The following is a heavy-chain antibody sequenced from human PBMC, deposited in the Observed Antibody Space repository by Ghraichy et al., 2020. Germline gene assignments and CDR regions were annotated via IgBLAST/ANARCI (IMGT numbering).Heavy chain of an antibody. CDR1: GGSISSGGYY. V-gene: IGHV4-31*03. J-gene: IGHJ5*02. D-gene: IGHD2-15*01. CDR3: ARDCYLSACSGGSPGAFDP. CDR2: IYYSGST. Sequence: SETLSLTCTVSGGSISSGGYYWSWIRQHPGKGLEWIGYIYYSGSTYYNPSLKSRVTISVDTSKNQFSLKLSSVTAADTAVYYCARDCYLSACSGGSPGAFDPWGQGTLVTVSS.